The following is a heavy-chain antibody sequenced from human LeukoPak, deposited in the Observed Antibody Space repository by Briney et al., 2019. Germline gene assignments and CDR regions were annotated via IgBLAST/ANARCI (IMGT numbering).Heavy chain of an antibody. Sequence: SETLSLTCAVSGYSISSGYYWGWIRQPPGKGLERIGSIYHSGSTYYNPSLKRRVTISVDTSKNQFSLKLSSVTAADTAVYYCARHVYHPVTTVWAFDIWGQGTMVTVSS. CDR2: IYHSGST. CDR3: ARHVYHPVTTVWAFDI. D-gene: IGHD4-17*01. V-gene: IGHV4-38-2*01. CDR1: GYSISSGYY. J-gene: IGHJ3*02.